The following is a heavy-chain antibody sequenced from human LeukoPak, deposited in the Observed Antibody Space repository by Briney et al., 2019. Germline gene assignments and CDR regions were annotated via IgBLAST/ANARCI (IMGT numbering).Heavy chain of an antibody. CDR2: ISGSGGST. CDR3: AKVWWLSTAFDI. D-gene: IGHD2-8*02. Sequence: GGSLRLSCAASGFTFSSYAMSWVRQAPEKGLEWVAAISGSGGSTDYADSVKGRFSISRDNSKNTLYLQMNSMRAEDTAVYYCAKVWWLSTAFDIWGQGSMVTVSS. V-gene: IGHV3-23*01. CDR1: GFTFSSYA. J-gene: IGHJ3*02.